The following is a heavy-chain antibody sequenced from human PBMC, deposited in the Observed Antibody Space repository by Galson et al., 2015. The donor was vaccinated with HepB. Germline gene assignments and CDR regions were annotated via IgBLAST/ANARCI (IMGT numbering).Heavy chain of an antibody. CDR1: GFSFRGSA. CDR3: VSKIDSFENSRKTAEYSQH. V-gene: IGHV3-30*04. CDR2: ILHDRRNG. J-gene: IGHJ1*01. Sequence: SLRLSCAASGFSFRGSAMHWVRQAPGKGLEWVAFILHDRRNGGYADSVKGRFTISRDNSKNTLYLQMNSLRPEDTAVYYCVSKIDSFENSRKTAEYSQHWGQGTLVTVS. D-gene: IGHD2-15*01.